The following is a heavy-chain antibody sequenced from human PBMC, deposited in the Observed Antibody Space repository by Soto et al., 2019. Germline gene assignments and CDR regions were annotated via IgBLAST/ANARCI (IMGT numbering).Heavy chain of an antibody. D-gene: IGHD2-2*01. V-gene: IGHV4-59*02. CDR3: ARDLRYGGGFYGFDY. CDR1: GGSVNSFS. CDR2: IYDSGTT. J-gene: IGHJ4*02. Sequence: QVQLQESGPGLVKPSETLSLTCTVSGGSVNSFSWSWIRQAPGKGLEWIGYIYDSGTTNYNPSLKSRVTISVDTSKKQVSLKLSSVTAADTAVYYCARDLRYGGGFYGFDYWGQGTLVTVSS.